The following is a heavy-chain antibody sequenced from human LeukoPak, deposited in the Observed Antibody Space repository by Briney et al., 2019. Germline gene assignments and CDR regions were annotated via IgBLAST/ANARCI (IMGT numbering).Heavy chain of an antibody. D-gene: IGHD3-22*01. J-gene: IGHJ4*02. V-gene: IGHV4-61*05. CDR1: GGSISSSSYY. Sequence: SETLSLTCTVSGGSISSSSYYWSWIRQPPGKGLEWIGYIYYSGSTNYNPSLKSRVTISVDTSKNQFSLKLSSVTAADTAVYYCARYYYDSSGFDYWGQGTLVTVSS. CDR2: IYYSGST. CDR3: ARYYYDSSGFDY.